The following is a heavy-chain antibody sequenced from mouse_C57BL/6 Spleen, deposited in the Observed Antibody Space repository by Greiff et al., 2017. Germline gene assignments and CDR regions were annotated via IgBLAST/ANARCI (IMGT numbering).Heavy chain of an antibody. D-gene: IGHD2-4*01. Sequence: VQLQQPGTELVKPGASVKLSCKASGYTFTSYWMHWVKQRPGQGLEWIGNINPSNGGTNYNEKFKSKATLTVDKSSSTAYMQRSSLTSEDSAVYYCARRDYDYPYWYFDVWGTGTTVTVSS. J-gene: IGHJ1*03. CDR3: ARRDYDYPYWYFDV. CDR2: INPSNGGT. V-gene: IGHV1-53*01. CDR1: GYTFTSYW.